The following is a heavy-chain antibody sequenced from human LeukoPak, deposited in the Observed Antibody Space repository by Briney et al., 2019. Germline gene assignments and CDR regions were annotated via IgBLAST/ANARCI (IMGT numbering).Heavy chain of an antibody. Sequence: GGSLRLSCSVSGFTLSVYAMHWVRQAPGKRLEYLSAISKDGGSIYYDDSVRGRFTISRDNSKSMLYLQMTSLRPEDTAVYYCVKFLSKTRFVHDFWGPGTLVTVSS. CDR3: VKFLSKTRFVHDF. V-gene: IGHV3-64D*06. D-gene: IGHD3-10*02. CDR1: GFTLSVYA. CDR2: ISKDGGSI. J-gene: IGHJ4*02.